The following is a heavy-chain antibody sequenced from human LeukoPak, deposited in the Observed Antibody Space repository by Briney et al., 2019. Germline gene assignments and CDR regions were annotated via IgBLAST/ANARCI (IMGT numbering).Heavy chain of an antibody. CDR3: ARAAEDERELLNYYFDY. J-gene: IGHJ4*02. D-gene: IGHD1-26*01. CDR1: GFTFSSYG. V-gene: IGHV3-30*03. Sequence: PGGSLRLSCAASGFTFSSYGMHWVRQAPGKGLEWVAVISYDGSNKYYADSVKGRFTISRDNAKNSLYLQMNSLRAEDTAVYYCARAAEDERELLNYYFDYWGQGTLVTVSS. CDR2: ISYDGSNK.